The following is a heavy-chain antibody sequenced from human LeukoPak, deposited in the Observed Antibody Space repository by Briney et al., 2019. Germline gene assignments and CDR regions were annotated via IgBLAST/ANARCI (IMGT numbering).Heavy chain of an antibody. V-gene: IGHV4-39*07. CDR1: GGSVSSSSHY. CDR3: ARGAPDRNFDY. J-gene: IGHJ4*02. CDR2: ITYIGST. Sequence: SETLSLTCTVSGGSVSSSSHYCGWIRQPPGKGLEWIGSITYIGSTYYNPSLSSRVTISADTSKNQFSLKLTSVTAADTAVYYCARGAPDRNFDYWGQGTLVTVSS.